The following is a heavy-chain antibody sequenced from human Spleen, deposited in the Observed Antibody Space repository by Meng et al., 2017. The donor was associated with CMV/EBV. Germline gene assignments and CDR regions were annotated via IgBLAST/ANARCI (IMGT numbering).Heavy chain of an antibody. D-gene: IGHD4/OR15-4a*01. CDR1: GFTFRSYA. CDR3: ARGASGDY. CDR2: IYSGVSTT. Sequence: GGSLRLSCAASGFTFRSYAMSWVRQAPGKGPEWVSIIYSGVSTTHYADSVKGRFTISRDNAKNSLYLQMNSLRADDTAVYYCARGASGDYWGQGILVTVSS. J-gene: IGHJ4*02. V-gene: IGHV3-23*03.